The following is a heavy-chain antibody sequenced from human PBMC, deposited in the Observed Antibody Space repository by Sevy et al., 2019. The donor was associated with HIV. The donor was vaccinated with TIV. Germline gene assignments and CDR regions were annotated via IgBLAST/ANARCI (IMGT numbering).Heavy chain of an antibody. CDR3: AKDFTGFYGMDV. J-gene: IGHJ6*02. D-gene: IGHD3-9*01. CDR2: ISYDGINK. Sequence: GGSLRLSCEVSGLSVTNNGMHWVRQAPGKGLEWVAVISYDGINKYYGNAVKGRFIVSRDRSKNTLYLQMNILSIEEKYVYYYAKDFTGFYGMDVWGQGTTVTVSS. CDR1: GLSVTNNG. V-gene: IGHV3-30*18.